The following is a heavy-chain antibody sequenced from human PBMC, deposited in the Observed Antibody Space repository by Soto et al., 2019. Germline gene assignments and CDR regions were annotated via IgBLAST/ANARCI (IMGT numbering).Heavy chain of an antibody. CDR3: AHSLIPNWGSRGAFDY. D-gene: IGHD7-27*01. CDR1: GFSLSTSGVG. Sequence: QITLKESGPPLVKPTQTLTLTCTFSGFSLSTSGVGVGWIRQPPGKALEWLALIYWDDDKRYSPSLKSRLTITKDTSKNQVVLTMTNMDPVDTATYYYAHSLIPNWGSRGAFDYWGQGTLVTVSS. J-gene: IGHJ4*02. V-gene: IGHV2-5*02. CDR2: IYWDDDK.